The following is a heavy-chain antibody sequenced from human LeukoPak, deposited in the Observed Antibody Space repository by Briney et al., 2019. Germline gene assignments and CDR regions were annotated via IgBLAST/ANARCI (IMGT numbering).Heavy chain of an antibody. CDR1: GFTFSSYA. J-gene: IGHJ4*02. CDR3: ARPHYDILTGYMYYFDY. D-gene: IGHD3-9*01. V-gene: IGHV3-23*01. Sequence: PGASLRLSCAASGFTFSSYAMTWVRQAPGKGLEWVSHITGSGASTYYADSVKGPFTISRDNSNNSLYLQMNSLRADDTAVYYCARPHYDILTGYMYYFDYWGQGTLVTVSS. CDR2: ITGSGAST.